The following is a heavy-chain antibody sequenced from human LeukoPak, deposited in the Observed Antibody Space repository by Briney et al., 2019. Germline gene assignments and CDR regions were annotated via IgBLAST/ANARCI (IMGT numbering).Heavy chain of an antibody. D-gene: IGHD1-26*01. V-gene: IGHV3-23*01. CDR2: ISGSGDNT. J-gene: IGHJ4*02. Sequence: SGGSLRLSCAASGFTFSSYAMHWVRQAPGQGLEWVSGISGSGDNTYYADSVRGRFTISRDKSKSTVYLQMNSLGVEDTAIYYCARGRKLGAPTYFFDYWGQGTLVTVSS. CDR3: ARGRKLGAPTYFFDY. CDR1: GFTFSSYA.